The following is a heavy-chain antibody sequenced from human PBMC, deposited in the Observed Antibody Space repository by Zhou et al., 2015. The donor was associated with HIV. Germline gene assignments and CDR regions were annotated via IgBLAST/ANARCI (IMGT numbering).Heavy chain of an antibody. D-gene: IGHD5-24*01. CDR3: ARDLQSSRGVPGRLNY. CDR1: GGTFSSYA. Sequence: QVQLVQSGAEVKKPGSSVKVSCKASGGTFSSYAISWVRQAPGQGLEWMGGIIPIFGTANYAQKFQGRVTITADESTSTAYMELSSLRSEDTAVYYCARDLQSSRGVPGRLNYWGQGTLVTVSS. CDR2: IIPIFGTA. J-gene: IGHJ4*02. V-gene: IGHV1-69*01.